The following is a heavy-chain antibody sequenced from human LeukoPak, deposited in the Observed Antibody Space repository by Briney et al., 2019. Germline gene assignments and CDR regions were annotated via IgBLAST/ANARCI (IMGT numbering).Heavy chain of an antibody. CDR3: ARGPDSAEGAPFFYHYVDV. CDR2: INGNGYST. V-gene: IGHV3-23*01. CDR1: GFTFGSYA. D-gene: IGHD2/OR15-2a*01. J-gene: IGHJ6*03. Sequence: GTSLRLSCGVSGFTFGSYAMTWVRQAPGKGLEWVASINGNGYSTYYADSVRGRFTLSRDNSKNTLHLQMNTLRTEDTAVYYCARGPDSAEGAPFFYHYVDVWGKGTTVSVSS.